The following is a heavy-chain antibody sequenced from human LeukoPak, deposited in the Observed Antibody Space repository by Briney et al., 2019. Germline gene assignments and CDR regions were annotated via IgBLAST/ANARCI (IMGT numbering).Heavy chain of an antibody. Sequence: PSETLSLTCTVSGDSISNYYWSWIRQPAGKGLEWIGRIYTSGSTNYNPSLKSRVTISVDTSKNQFSLKLSSVTAADTVVYFCARGSNWFDPWGQGTLVTVSS. CDR2: IYTSGST. CDR3: ARGSNWFDP. J-gene: IGHJ5*02. CDR1: GDSISNYY. V-gene: IGHV4-4*07.